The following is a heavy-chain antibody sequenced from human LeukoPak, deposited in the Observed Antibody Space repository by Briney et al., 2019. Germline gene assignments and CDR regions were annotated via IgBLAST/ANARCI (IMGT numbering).Heavy chain of an antibody. D-gene: IGHD3-10*01. CDR1: GGYISTYY. Sequence: SETLSLTCTVSGGYISTYYWTWIRQPPGKGLEWIGYSDYNGSPNYNPSLKSRVTISVDPSKNQFSLKLSSVTAADTAVYYCAREVVSEALWFGERPLDYWGQGTLVTVSS. CDR3: AREVVSEALWFGERPLDY. V-gene: IGHV4-59*12. CDR2: SDYNGSP. J-gene: IGHJ4*02.